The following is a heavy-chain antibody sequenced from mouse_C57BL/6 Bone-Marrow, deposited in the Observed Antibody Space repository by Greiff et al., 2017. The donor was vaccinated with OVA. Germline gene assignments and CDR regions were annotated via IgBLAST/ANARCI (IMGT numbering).Heavy chain of an antibody. CDR2: IHPSDSDT. Sequence: QVHVKQPGAELVKPGASVKVSCKASGYTFTSYWMHWVKQRPGQGLEWIGRIHPSDSDTNYNQKFKGKATLTVDKSSSTAYMQLSSLTSEDSAVYYCAIPAQATGGYFDYWGQGTTLTVSS. CDR3: AIPAQATGGYFDY. CDR1: GYTFTSYW. J-gene: IGHJ2*01. V-gene: IGHV1-74*01. D-gene: IGHD3-2*02.